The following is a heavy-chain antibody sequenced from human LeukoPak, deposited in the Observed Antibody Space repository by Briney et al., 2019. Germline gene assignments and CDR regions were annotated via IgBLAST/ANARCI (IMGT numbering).Heavy chain of an antibody. CDR2: IYSDGNT. D-gene: IGHD6-19*01. CDR1: GFTVSSIY. Sequence: PGGSLRLSCAVSGFTVSSIYMTWVRQAPGKGLEWVSSIYSDGNTYYADSEKGRFTLSRDSSRNTLYLQMSDLSVEDTAVYYCAGDTHSSSWYDHWGQGALVTVSS. CDR3: AGDTHSSSWYDH. J-gene: IGHJ5*02. V-gene: IGHV3-53*01.